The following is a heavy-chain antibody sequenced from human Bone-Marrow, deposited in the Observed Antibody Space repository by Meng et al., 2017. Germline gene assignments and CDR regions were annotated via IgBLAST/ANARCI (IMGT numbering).Heavy chain of an antibody. V-gene: IGHV3-15*04. J-gene: IGHJ4*02. CDR1: GFRLTYAW. CDR3: PTGAAAADH. Sequence: GESLKISCVASGFRLTYAWMSWVRQAPGKGLEWVGSIERKSNGGTAEYAAPVKGRFTISRDDSKNTLYLQMNSLITEDTAVYFCPTGAAAADHWGQGSLVTVSS. D-gene: IGHD6-13*01. CDR2: IERKSNGGTA.